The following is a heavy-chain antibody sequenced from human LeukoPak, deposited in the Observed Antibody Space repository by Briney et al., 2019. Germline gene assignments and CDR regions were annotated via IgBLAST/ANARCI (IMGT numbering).Heavy chain of an antibody. Sequence: WAPVKVSCKASGGTFSSYAISWVRQAPGQGLEWMGRIIPILGIANYAQKFQGRVTITADKSTSTAYMELSSLRSEDTAVYYCARDGMDTAMSIDYWGQGTLVTVSS. J-gene: IGHJ4*02. V-gene: IGHV1-69*04. D-gene: IGHD5-18*01. CDR3: ARDGMDTAMSIDY. CDR2: IIPILGIA. CDR1: GGTFSSYA.